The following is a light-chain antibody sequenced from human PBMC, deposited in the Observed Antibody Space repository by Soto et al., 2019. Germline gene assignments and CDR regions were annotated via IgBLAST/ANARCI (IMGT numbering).Light chain of an antibody. Sequence: QAALTQPPSASGSPGQSVTISCTGTSSDVGGYNYVSWYQQHPGKAPKLMIYEVSKRPSGVPDRCSGAKSGNTASLTVAGLQAEDEADYYCSSYAGSNNYVVFGGGTKLTV. CDR2: EVS. J-gene: IGLJ2*01. V-gene: IGLV2-8*01. CDR1: SSDVGGYNY. CDR3: SSYAGSNNYVV.